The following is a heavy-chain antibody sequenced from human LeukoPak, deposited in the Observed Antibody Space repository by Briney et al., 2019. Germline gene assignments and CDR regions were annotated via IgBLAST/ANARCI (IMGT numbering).Heavy chain of an antibody. Sequence: GGSLRLSCAASGFTSGTSWWSWVRQAPGKGLEWVANINQDGSAQYYVDSVKGRFTISRDNAKSSLYLQMNSLRAEDTAVYYCARSARWGQGTLVTVSS. V-gene: IGHV3-7*01. CDR1: GFTSGTSW. J-gene: IGHJ4*02. CDR2: INQDGSAQ. CDR3: ARSAR.